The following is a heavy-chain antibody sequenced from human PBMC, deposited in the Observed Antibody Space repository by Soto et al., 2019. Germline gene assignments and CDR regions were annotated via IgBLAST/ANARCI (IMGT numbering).Heavy chain of an antibody. CDR3: ARGGYSGYDQFDY. Sequence: PGGSLRLSCAASGFTFXSYAMHLVRQAPGKGLEYVSAISSNGGSTYYANSVKGRFTISRDNSKNTLYLQMGSLRAEDMAVYYCARGGYSGYDQFDYWGQGTLVTVSS. D-gene: IGHD5-12*01. CDR1: GFTFXSYA. J-gene: IGHJ4*02. CDR2: ISSNGGST. V-gene: IGHV3-64*01.